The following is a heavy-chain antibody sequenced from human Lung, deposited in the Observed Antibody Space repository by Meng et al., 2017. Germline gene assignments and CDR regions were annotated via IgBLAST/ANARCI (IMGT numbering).Heavy chain of an antibody. J-gene: IGHJ4*02. Sequence: HVPRPPWRAWLLYTSETLALTCVVPCGSFRDYYWSWIRPPPGKGLEWIGEINHSGSTNYNPSLESRATISVDTSQNNLSLKLSSVTAADSAVYYCARGPTTMAHDFDYWGQGTLVTVFS. CDR3: ARGPTTMAHDFDY. V-gene: IGHV4-34*02. CDR1: CGSFRDYY. CDR2: INHSGST. D-gene: IGHD4-11*01.